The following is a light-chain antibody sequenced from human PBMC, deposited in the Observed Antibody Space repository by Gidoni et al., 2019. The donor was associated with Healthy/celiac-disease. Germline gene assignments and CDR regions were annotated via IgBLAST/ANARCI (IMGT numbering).Light chain of an antibody. CDR3: QQLNSYPRVT. CDR1: QGISSY. Sequence: DIQLTQSPSFLSASVGYRVTITCRASQGISSYLAWYQQKPGKAPKLLIYAASTLQSGVPSRFSGSGYGTEFTLTISSLQPEDFATYYCQQLNSYPRVTFGQGTRLEIK. CDR2: AAS. J-gene: IGKJ5*01. V-gene: IGKV1-9*01.